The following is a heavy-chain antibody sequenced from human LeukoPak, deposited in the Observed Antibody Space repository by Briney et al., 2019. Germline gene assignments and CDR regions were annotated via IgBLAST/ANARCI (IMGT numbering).Heavy chain of an antibody. Sequence: ASVKVSCKVSGYTPTELSMHWVRQAPGKGLEWVSYISSSSSTIYYADSVKGRFTISRDNAKNSLYLQMNSLRAEDTAVYYCARLRRGIDYWGQGTLVTVSS. J-gene: IGHJ4*02. CDR3: ARLRRGIDY. V-gene: IGHV3-48*01. D-gene: IGHD3-22*01. CDR2: ISSSSSTI. CDR1: GYTPTELS.